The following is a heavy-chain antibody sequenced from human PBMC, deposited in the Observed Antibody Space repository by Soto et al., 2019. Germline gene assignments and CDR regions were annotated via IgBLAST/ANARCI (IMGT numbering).Heavy chain of an antibody. D-gene: IGHD2-21*02. V-gene: IGHV4-4*07. Sequence: QVQLQESGPGLVKPSGTLSLTCTVSGGSISGYYWTWIRQPAGKGLEYIGRIYSSGSTNFSPSLKSRVAMSVDTSQNQFSLKLTSMTAADTAVYYCARVQHSGDSYRRFDPWGQGTLVTVSS. CDR1: GGSISGYY. CDR2: IYSSGST. J-gene: IGHJ5*02. CDR3: ARVQHSGDSYRRFDP.